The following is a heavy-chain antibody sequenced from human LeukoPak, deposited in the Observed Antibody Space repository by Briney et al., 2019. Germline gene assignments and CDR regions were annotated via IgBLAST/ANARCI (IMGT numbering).Heavy chain of an antibody. Sequence: ASVKVSCKASGGTFSSYAISWVRQAPGQGLEWMGGIIPIFGTANYAQKFQGRVTITADESTSTVYMELSSLRSEDTAVYYCARVTPSSSWWEVDYWGQGTLVTVSS. CDR3: ARVTPSSSWWEVDY. CDR2: IIPIFGTA. V-gene: IGHV1-69*13. J-gene: IGHJ4*02. CDR1: GGTFSSYA. D-gene: IGHD6-6*01.